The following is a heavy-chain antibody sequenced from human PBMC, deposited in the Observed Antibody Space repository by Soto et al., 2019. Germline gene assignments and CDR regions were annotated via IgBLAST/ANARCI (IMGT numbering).Heavy chain of an antibody. CDR3: AGAGCDGGSCYTLVGLRYGMDV. D-gene: IGHD2-15*01. CDR1: GFILSTYA. CDR2: ISYDGNNK. Sequence: QVQLVESGGGVVQPGRSLRLSCAASGFILSTYAMYWVRQAPGKGLEWVAVISYDGNNKYYADSVKGRFTISRDNSKNTLYLQMNSLRAEDTAVYYCAGAGCDGGSCYTLVGLRYGMDVWGQGTTVTVSS. J-gene: IGHJ6*02. V-gene: IGHV3-30-3*01.